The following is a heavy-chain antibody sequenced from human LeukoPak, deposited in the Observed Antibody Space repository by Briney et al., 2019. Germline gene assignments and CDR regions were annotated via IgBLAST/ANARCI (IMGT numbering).Heavy chain of an antibody. J-gene: IGHJ6*03. CDR1: GYTFTSYD. V-gene: IGHV1-8*01. CDR3: ARGGTAVAGKGYYYYYYMDV. D-gene: IGHD6-19*01. Sequence: ASVKVSCKASGYTFTSYDINWVRQATGQGLEWMGWMNPNSGNTGYAQKFQGRVTMTRNTSISTAYMELSSLRSEDTAVYYCARGGTAVAGKGYYYYYYMDVWGKGTTVTISS. CDR2: MNPNSGNT.